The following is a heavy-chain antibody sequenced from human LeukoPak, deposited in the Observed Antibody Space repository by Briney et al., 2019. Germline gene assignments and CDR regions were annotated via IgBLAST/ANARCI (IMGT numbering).Heavy chain of an antibody. J-gene: IGHJ4*02. D-gene: IGHD6-19*01. Sequence: PSETLSLTCAVYGGSFSGYYWSWIRQPPGKGLEWIGEINHSGSTNYNPSLKSRVTISVDTSKNQFSLKLSSVTAADTAVYYCARSIRGYSSGWYYFDYWGQGTLITVSS. V-gene: IGHV4-34*01. CDR2: INHSGST. CDR1: GGSFSGYY. CDR3: ARSIRGYSSGWYYFDY.